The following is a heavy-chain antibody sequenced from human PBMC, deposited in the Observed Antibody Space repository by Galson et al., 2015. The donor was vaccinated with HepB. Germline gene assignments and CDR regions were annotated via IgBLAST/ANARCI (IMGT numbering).Heavy chain of an antibody. D-gene: IGHD3-16*02. CDR3: VKVYYDYVWGSYRHSSTPYYFDY. CDR1: GFTFSSYA. CDR2: ISSNGGST. V-gene: IGHV3-64D*06. J-gene: IGHJ4*02. Sequence: SLRLSCAASGFTFSSYAMHWVRQAPGKGLEYVSAISSNGGSTYYADSVKGRFTISRDNSKNTLYLQMSSLRAEDTAVYYCVKVYYDYVWGSYRHSSTPYYFDYWGQGTLVTVSS.